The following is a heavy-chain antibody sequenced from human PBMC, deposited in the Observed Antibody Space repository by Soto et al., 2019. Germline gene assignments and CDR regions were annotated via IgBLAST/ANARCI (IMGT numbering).Heavy chain of an antibody. CDR3: AGMAMVPLYFAP. J-gene: IGHJ5*02. CDR1: GLGFSEYD. V-gene: IGHV3-11*01. CDR2: ISTGSTTI. D-gene: IGHD3-10*01. Sequence: NPGGSLRLSCEASGLGFSEYDMSWIRRAPGKGLEWIAYISTGSTTIYYGDSVKGRFTVSRDNAKNSLYLEMNNLRAEDTAVYFSAGMAMVPLYFAPWGQETVVTVPS.